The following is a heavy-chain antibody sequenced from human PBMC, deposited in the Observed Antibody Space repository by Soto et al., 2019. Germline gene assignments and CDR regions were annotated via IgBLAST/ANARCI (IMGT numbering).Heavy chain of an antibody. CDR2: ISHDGANQ. Sequence: QVQLVESGGGVVQPGRSLRLSCAASGFTFSSYAMHWVRQAPGKGLEWVAVISHDGANQYYADSVKGRFTIPRDNSKNTLYPQMNSLRAEDTAVYYCVRPLYSGSYSDYYFDYWGQGTLVTVSS. CDR1: GFTFSSYA. V-gene: IGHV3-30-3*01. J-gene: IGHJ4*02. D-gene: IGHD1-26*01. CDR3: VRPLYSGSYSDYYFDY.